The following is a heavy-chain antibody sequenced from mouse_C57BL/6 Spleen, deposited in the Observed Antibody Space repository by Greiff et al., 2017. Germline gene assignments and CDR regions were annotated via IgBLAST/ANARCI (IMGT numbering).Heavy chain of an antibody. CDR1: GFNIKDYY. CDR3: ARTTVRYFDV. CDR2: IDPENGET. D-gene: IGHD1-1*01. J-gene: IGHJ1*03. V-gene: IGHV14-2*01. Sequence: EVMLVESGAELVKPGASVKLSCTASGFNIKDYYMHWVKQRTEQGLEWIGRIDPENGETKYAPKFQGKATITADTSANTAYLQLSSLTSEDTAVYKWARTTVRYFDVWGTGTTVTVST.